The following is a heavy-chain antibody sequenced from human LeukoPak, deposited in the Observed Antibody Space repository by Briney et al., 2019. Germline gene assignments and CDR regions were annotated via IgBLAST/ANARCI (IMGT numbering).Heavy chain of an antibody. Sequence: KPGGSLRLSCAASGFTFSDYYMSWIRQAPGKGLEWVSYISSSGSTVHYAASVRGRFTISRDNAKNSLFLQMNSLRAEDTAVYYCARDRGNSDPGDWFDSWGQGTLVTVSS. CDR3: ARDRGNSDPGDWFDS. J-gene: IGHJ5*01. V-gene: IGHV3-11*01. CDR2: ISSSGSTV. CDR1: GFTFSDYY. D-gene: IGHD4-23*01.